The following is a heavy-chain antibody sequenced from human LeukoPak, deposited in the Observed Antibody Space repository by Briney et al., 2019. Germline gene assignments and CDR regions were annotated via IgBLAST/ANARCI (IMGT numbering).Heavy chain of an antibody. V-gene: IGHV3-21*01. D-gene: IGHD6-13*01. CDR3: ARDTGYSSSWYKLPSRGDAFDI. Sequence: GGSLRLSCAASGFTFSSYSMNWVRQAPGKGLEWVSSVSSSSSYIYYADSVKGRFTISRDNAKNSLYLQMNSLRAEDTAVYYCARDTGYSSSWYKLPSRGDAFDIWGQGTMVTVSS. J-gene: IGHJ3*02. CDR2: VSSSSSYI. CDR1: GFTFSSYS.